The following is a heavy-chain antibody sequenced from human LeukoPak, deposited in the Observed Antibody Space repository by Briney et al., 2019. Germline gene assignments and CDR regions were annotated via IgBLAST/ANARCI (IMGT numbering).Heavy chain of an antibody. CDR2: ISGSGGST. CDR3: AKDLGYYDSSGYYSDAFDI. V-gene: IGHV3-23*01. CDR1: GFTFSSYA. Sequence: GGSLRLSCAASGFTFSSYAMSWVRQAPGKGLEWVSAISGSGGSTYYADSVKGRFTISRDNFKNTLYLQMNSLRAEDTAVYYCAKDLGYYDSSGYYSDAFDIWGQGTMVTVSS. J-gene: IGHJ3*02. D-gene: IGHD3-22*01.